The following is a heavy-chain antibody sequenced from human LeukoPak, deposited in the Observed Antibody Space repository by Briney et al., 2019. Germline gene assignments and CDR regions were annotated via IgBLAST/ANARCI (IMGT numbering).Heavy chain of an antibody. CDR1: GFTFSSYG. V-gene: IGHV3-30*18. Sequence: GRSLRLSCAASGFTFSSYGMHWVRQAPGKGLEWVAVISYDGSNKYYADSVKGRFTISRDNSKNTLYLQMNSLRAEDTAVYYCAKDEEGYANYWGQGTLVTVSS. CDR3: AKDEEGYANY. D-gene: IGHD1-1*01. J-gene: IGHJ4*02. CDR2: ISYDGSNK.